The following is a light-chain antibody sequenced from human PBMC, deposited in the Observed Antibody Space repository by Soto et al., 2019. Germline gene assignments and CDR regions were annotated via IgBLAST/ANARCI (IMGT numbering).Light chain of an antibody. CDR1: QDIASY. Sequence: DIRLTQSPSFLSASVGDRVIITCRANQDIASYLAWYQQKPGKAPKLLIYDASTLQTGVPSKFSGSGSGTEFTLTISSLQPEDFATYYCQQINYYPLTFGQGTKVEIK. V-gene: IGKV1-9*01. CDR2: DAS. CDR3: QQINYYPLT. J-gene: IGKJ1*01.